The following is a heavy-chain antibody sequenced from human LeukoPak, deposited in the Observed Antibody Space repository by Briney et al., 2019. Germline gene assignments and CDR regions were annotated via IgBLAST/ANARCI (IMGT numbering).Heavy chain of an antibody. V-gene: IGHV4-59*11. CDR1: GGSISSHY. CDR2: IFHSGTT. J-gene: IGHJ4*02. D-gene: IGHD1-20*01. CDR3: GRARGGGTNWIFDF. Sequence: PSETLSLTCTVSGGSISSHYWSWIRQPPRKGLEWIGYIFHSGTTNHNPSLKSRVTISVDTSKNQFSLKLSSVTAADTAVYYCGRARGGGTNWIFDFWGQGTLVTVSS.